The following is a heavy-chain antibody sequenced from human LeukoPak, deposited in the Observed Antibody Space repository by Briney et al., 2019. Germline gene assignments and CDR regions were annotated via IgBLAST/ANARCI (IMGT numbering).Heavy chain of an antibody. CDR1: GFTFTSSA. Sequence: SVKVSCKASGFTFTSSAVQWVRQARGQRLEWIGWIVVGSGNTNYAQMFQERVTITRDMSTSTAYMELSSLRSEDTAVYYCAAASGYSYGNGNFDYWGQGTLVTVSS. CDR2: IVVGSGNT. CDR3: AAASGYSYGNGNFDY. D-gene: IGHD5-18*01. J-gene: IGHJ4*02. V-gene: IGHV1-58*01.